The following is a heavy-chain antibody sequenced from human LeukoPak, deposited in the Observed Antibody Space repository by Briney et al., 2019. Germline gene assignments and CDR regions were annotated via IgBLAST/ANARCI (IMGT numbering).Heavy chain of an antibody. D-gene: IGHD2-21*01. CDR3: ARGGIGTSLDY. Sequence: SETLSLTCTVSGGSISSYYWIWIRQPAGKGLEWIGRIYTSGRTNYNPSLKSRSTISVAPSKNHLSLKLSSVTAADTAVYYCARGGIGTSLDYWGQGTLVTVSS. CDR1: GGSISSYY. CDR2: IYTSGRT. J-gene: IGHJ4*02. V-gene: IGHV4-4*07.